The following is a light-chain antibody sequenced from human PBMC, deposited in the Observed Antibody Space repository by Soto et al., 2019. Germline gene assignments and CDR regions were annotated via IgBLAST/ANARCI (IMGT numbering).Light chain of an antibody. V-gene: IGKV3-20*01. Sequence: EIVLTQSPGTLSLSPGERATLSCRASQSITNNYLAWYQQKPGRAHRLLIYGASSRATGIPDRFGGSGSGTDFTLTISRLEPEDFAMYYCQQYGYLVTFGGGTKVDIK. CDR2: GAS. CDR1: QSITNNY. CDR3: QQYGYLVT. J-gene: IGKJ4*01.